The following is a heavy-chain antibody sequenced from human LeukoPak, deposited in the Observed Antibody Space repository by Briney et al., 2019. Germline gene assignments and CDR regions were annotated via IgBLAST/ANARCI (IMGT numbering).Heavy chain of an antibody. V-gene: IGHV1-2*02. CDR3: ARGVTARGFYYYMDV. J-gene: IGHJ6*03. Sequence: ASVKVSCKASGYTFTGYYMHWVRQAPGQGLEWMGWINPNSGGTSYAQKFQGRVTMTRDTSISAAYMDLSRLRSDDTAVYYCARGVTARGFYYYMDVWGKGTTVTISS. CDR1: GYTFTGYY. CDR2: INPNSGGT. D-gene: IGHD2-21*02.